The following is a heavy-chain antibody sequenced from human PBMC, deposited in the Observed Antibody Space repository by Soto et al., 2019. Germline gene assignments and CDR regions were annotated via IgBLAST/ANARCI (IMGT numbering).Heavy chain of an antibody. D-gene: IGHD1-1*01. CDR3: ARGGLEAFDS. J-gene: IGHJ4*01. V-gene: IGHV3-74*01. Sequence: PGGSXGLSCAAAGFGFIANCIGVVRQAPGQGLVCVSRLNHEWTYNSYADSVNGRFTIYRDNVKTELYLQMKNLRPDDPAVYSCARGGLEAFDSSGNRTPVTVS. CDR2: LNHEWTYN. CDR1: GFGFIANC.